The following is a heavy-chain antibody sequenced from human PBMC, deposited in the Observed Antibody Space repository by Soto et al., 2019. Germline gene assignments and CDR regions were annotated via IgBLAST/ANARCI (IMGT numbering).Heavy chain of an antibody. V-gene: IGHV2-5*02. CDR3: GHNRGGYCSNTRCRGRYTKYNWFDP. Sequence: SGPTLVNPTQTLTLTCTLSGVSVSTLGVGVGWIRQPPGKALEWLALIYWDDDKRYSPSLKSRLTITKDTSKNQVVLTMTNMDPVDTATYYCGHNRGGYCSNTRCRGRYTKYNWFDPWGQGTLVTVSS. D-gene: IGHD2-2*01. CDR1: GVSVSTLGVG. CDR2: IYWDDDK. J-gene: IGHJ5*02.